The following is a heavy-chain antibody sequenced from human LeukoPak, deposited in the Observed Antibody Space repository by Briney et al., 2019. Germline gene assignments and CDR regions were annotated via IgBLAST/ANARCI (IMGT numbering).Heavy chain of an antibody. CDR3: ARENWVFDY. D-gene: IGHD7-27*01. CDR1: GYSISTGYY. V-gene: IGHV4-38-2*02. Sequence: SETLSLTSVVSGYSISTGYYWGWIRQPPGEGLEWIGSVYRSGSTYYNPSLKSRVTISVDTSKNQISLKVRSVTAADTAVYYCARENWVFDYWGQGILVTVSS. CDR2: VYRSGST. J-gene: IGHJ4*02.